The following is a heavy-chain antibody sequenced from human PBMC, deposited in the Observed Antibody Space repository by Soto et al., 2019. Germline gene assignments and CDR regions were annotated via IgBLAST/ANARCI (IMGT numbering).Heavy chain of an antibody. V-gene: IGHV4-34*01. CDR1: GGSFTGYY. CDR2: INHSGTT. J-gene: IGHJ4*02. D-gene: IGHD2-2*01. CDR3: ARLTPIVPRAMGAHYFDY. Sequence: SETLSLTCAVYGGSFTGYYWTWIRQPPGKGLEWIGGINHSGTTNHNPSLKSRVIISVDTSENQFSLNLSSATAADTAVYYCARLTPIVPRAMGAHYFDYWGQGTLVTVSS.